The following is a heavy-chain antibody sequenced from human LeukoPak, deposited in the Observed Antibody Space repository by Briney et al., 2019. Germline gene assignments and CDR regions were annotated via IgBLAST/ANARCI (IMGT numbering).Heavy chain of an antibody. V-gene: IGHV1-18*01. J-gene: IGHJ4*02. D-gene: IGHD6-19*01. CDR3: ARDRGIYSSGWEPFDY. Sequence: ASVKVSCKASGYTFTSYGISWVRQAPGQGLEWMGWISAYNGNTNYAQKLQGRVTMTTDTSTSTAYMELRSLRSDDTAVYYCARDRGIYSSGWEPFDYWGQGTLVTVSS. CDR2: ISAYNGNT. CDR1: GYTFTSYG.